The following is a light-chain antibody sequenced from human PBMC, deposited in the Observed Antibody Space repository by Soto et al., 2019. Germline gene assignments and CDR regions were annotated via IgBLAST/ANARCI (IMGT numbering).Light chain of an antibody. CDR1: QSVRGN. J-gene: IGKJ4*01. CDR3: QQYNNWPLT. CDR2: GAS. V-gene: IGKV3-15*01. Sequence: EIVMTQSPATLSVSPGERATLSCRASQSVRGNLAWYQQKPGQAPRVLIYGASTWATGIPARFSGSGSGTEFTLTISSLQSEDFAVYYCQQYNNWPLTFGGGTNVEIK.